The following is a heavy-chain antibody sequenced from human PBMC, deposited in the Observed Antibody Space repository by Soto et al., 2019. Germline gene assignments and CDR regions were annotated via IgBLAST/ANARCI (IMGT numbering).Heavy chain of an antibody. Sequence: EVQLLESGGGLVQPGGSLRLSCAASGFTFSSYAMTWVRQAPGKGLEWVSAITRSGDYTHYVDSVKGRFTISRDNSKNTLYLQTTGLRAVDTAVYYCAKVGSYYEQYDHWWVDLWGRGTVVTVFS. D-gene: IGHD3-22*01. CDR1: GFTFSSYA. CDR2: ITRSGDYT. J-gene: IGHJ2*01. V-gene: IGHV3-23*01. CDR3: AKVGSYYEQYDHWWVDL.